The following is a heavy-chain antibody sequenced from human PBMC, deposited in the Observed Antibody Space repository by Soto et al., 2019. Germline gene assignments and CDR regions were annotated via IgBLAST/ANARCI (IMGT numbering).Heavy chain of an antibody. CDR2: FDPEDGET. J-gene: IGHJ6*02. CDR3: ATCYYGSGSQSRKYYYYYGMDV. V-gene: IGHV1-24*01. CDR1: GYTLTELS. Sequence: ASVKVSCKVSGYTLTELSMHWVRQAPGKGLEWMGGFDPEDGETIYAQKFQGRVTMTEDTSTDTAYMELSSLRSEDTAVYYCATCYYGSGSQSRKYYYYYGMDVWGQGTTVTVSS. D-gene: IGHD3-10*01.